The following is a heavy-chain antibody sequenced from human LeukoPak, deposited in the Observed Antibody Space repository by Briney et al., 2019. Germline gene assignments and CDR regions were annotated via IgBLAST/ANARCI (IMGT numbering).Heavy chain of an antibody. J-gene: IGHJ4*02. D-gene: IGHD1-14*01. Sequence: PGGSLRLSCAASGFTFSSYWMYWVRQAPGKGLVWVSRINSDGSSTSYADSVKGRFTISRDNAKNSLYLQTNSLRAEDTAVYYCARGHSDHISIYDYWGQGTLVTVSS. CDR1: GFTFSSYW. CDR3: ARGHSDHISIYDY. V-gene: IGHV3-74*01. CDR2: INSDGSST.